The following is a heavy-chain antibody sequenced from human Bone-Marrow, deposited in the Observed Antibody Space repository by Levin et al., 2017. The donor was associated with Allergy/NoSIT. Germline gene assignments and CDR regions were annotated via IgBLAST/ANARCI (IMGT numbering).Heavy chain of an antibody. CDR1: GFTFSNYG. CDR2: SSDSGTTI. CDR3: TRGPRGLDY. J-gene: IGHJ4*02. Sequence: GESLKISCAASGFTFSNYGMNWVRQAPGKGLEWLAYSSDSGTTIYYADSVKGRFTISTNNAKNSLYLQMDSLRVEDTAVYYCTRGPRGLDYWGQGTLVTVSS. V-gene: IGHV3-48*03.